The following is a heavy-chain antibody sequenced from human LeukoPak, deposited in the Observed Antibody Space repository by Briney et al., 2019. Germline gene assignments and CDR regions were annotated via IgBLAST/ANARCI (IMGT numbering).Heavy chain of an antibody. CDR3: AKRGVVVRVILVGFHKEAYYFDS. V-gene: IGHV3-23*01. Sequence: GGSLRLSCAVSGITLSNYGMSWVRQAPGKGLEWVAGISGSGGGTNYADSVKGRFTISRDNPKNTLFLQMNSLRAEDTAVYFCAKRGVVVRVILVGFHKEAYYFDSWGQGALVTVSS. J-gene: IGHJ4*02. CDR1: GITLSNYG. CDR2: ISGSGGGT. D-gene: IGHD3-10*01.